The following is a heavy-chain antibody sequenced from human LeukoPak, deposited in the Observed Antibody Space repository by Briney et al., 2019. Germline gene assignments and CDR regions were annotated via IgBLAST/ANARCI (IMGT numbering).Heavy chain of an antibody. D-gene: IGHD3-10*01. CDR3: ARDQSERWFGELLPRGYFDD. V-gene: IGHV4-4*07. CDR2: IYTSGST. Sequence: SETLSLTCTVSGGSISSYYWSWIRQPAGKGLEWIGRIYTSGSTNYNPSPKSRVTMSVDTSKNQFSLKLSSVTAADTAVYYCARDQSERWFGELLPRGYFDDWGQGTLVTVSS. CDR1: GGSISSYY. J-gene: IGHJ4*02.